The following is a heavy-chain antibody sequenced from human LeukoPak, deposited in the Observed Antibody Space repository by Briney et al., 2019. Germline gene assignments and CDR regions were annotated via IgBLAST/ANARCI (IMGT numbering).Heavy chain of an antibody. V-gene: IGHV4-39*01. D-gene: IGHD6-13*01. J-gene: IGHJ3*02. CDR2: IYYSGST. Sequence: SQTLSLTCTVSGGSISSSSYYWGWIRQPPGKGLEWIGSIYYSGSTYYNPSLKSRVTISVDTSKNQFSLKLSSVTAADTAVYYCATTPYSSSTNAFDIWGQGTMVTVSS. CDR3: ATTPYSSSTNAFDI. CDR1: GGSISSSSYY.